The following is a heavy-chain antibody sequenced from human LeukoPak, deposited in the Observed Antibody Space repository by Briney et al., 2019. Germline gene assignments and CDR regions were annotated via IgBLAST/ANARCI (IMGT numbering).Heavy chain of an antibody. V-gene: IGHV1-2*06. CDR3: ATDLSSTSNWELDY. CDR1: GYTFTGYY. CDR2: INPNSGDT. J-gene: IGHJ4*02. D-gene: IGHD7-27*01. Sequence: GASVKDSCKASGYTFTGYYIHWVRQAPGQGLEWMGRINPNSGDTYYEQNFQGRVTMTRDTSISTAYTEMSGLRSDDTAVYYCATDLSSTSNWELDYWGQGTLVTVSS.